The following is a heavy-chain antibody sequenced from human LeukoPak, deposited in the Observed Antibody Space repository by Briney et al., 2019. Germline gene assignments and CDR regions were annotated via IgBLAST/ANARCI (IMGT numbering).Heavy chain of an antibody. J-gene: IGHJ5*02. CDR3: ATDTNTAYYDILTGHRNWFDP. D-gene: IGHD3-9*01. CDR1: GFTFDSYA. CDR2: VSRFGGTT. Sequence: GGSLRLSCAASGFTFDSYAMSWVRQAPGKGLEWVSAVSRFGGTTYYADSAKGRFTISRDNSKSTLYLQMNSLRAEDTAVYYCATDTNTAYYDILTGHRNWFDPWGQGTLVTVSS. V-gene: IGHV3-23*01.